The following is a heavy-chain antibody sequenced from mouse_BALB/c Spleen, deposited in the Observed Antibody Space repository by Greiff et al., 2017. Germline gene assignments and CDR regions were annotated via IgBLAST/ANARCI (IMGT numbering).Heavy chain of an antibody. Sequence: VQLQQSGAELAKPGASVKMSCKASGYTFTSYWMHWVKQRPGQGLEWIGYINPSTGYTEYNQKFKDKATLTADKSSSTAYMQLSSLTSEDSAVYYCARGVGVRPAYWGQGTLVTVSA. CDR1: GYTFTSYW. J-gene: IGHJ3*01. D-gene: IGHD2-14*01. CDR2: INPSTGYT. V-gene: IGHV1-7*01. CDR3: ARGVGVRPAY.